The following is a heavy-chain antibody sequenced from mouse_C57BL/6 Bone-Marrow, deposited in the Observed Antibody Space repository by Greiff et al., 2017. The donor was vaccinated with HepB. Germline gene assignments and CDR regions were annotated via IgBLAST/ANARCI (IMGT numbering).Heavy chain of an antibody. V-gene: IGHV5-6*01. D-gene: IGHD2-4*01. CDR2: ISSGGSYT. Sequence: EVHLVESGGDLVKPGGSLKLSCAASGFTFSSYGMSWVRQTPDKRLEWVATISSGGSYTYYPDSVKGRFTISRDNAKKTLYLQMSNRKSWDTAMYYCARRIYYDYDEAWFAYWGQGTLVTVSA. J-gene: IGHJ3*01. CDR3: ARRIYYDYDEAWFAY. CDR1: GFTFSSYG.